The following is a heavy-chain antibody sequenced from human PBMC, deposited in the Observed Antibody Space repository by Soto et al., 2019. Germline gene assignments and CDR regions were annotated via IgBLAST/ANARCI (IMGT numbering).Heavy chain of an antibody. CDR2: ISGSGGST. V-gene: IGHV3-23*01. CDR1: GFTFSSYA. CDR3: AIGGYCSSTSCYGGPYYYYMDV. Sequence: EVQLLESGGGLVQPGGSLRLSCAASGFTFSSYAMSWVRQAPGKGLEWVSAISGSGGSTYYADSVKGRFTISRDSSKNTLYLQMNSLRAEDTAVYYCAIGGYCSSTSCYGGPYYYYMDVWGKGTTVTVSS. J-gene: IGHJ6*03. D-gene: IGHD2-2*01.